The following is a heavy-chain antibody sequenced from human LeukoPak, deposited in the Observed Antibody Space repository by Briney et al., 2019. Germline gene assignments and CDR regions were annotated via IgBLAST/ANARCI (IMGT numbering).Heavy chain of an antibody. V-gene: IGHV1-18*01. D-gene: IGHD6-6*01. CDR2: ISANNGNT. CDR3: ARPPRPYYYYYMDV. J-gene: IGHJ6*03. CDR1: GYTFSSYG. Sequence: ASVKVSCKTSGYTFSSYGISWVRQAPGQGLEWMGWISANNGNTNYAQKLQGRVTMTTDTSTSTAYMELRSLRSDDTAVYYCARPPRPYYYYYMDVWGKGTTVTVSS.